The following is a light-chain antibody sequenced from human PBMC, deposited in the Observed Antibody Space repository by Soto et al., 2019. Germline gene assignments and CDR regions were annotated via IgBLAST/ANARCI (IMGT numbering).Light chain of an antibody. CDR1: SSDVGGYNY. V-gene: IGLV2-8*01. Sequence: QSVLTQPPSASGSPGQSVTISCTGTSSDVGGYNYVSWYQQHPGKAPKLMIFDVSKRPSGVPDRFSGSKSGNTASLTVSGLQAEDEGEYYCSSYAGSNNVVFGGGTKLTVL. CDR3: SSYAGSNNVV. J-gene: IGLJ2*01. CDR2: DVS.